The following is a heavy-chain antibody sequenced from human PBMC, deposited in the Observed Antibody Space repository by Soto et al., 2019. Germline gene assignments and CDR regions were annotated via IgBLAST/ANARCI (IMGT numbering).Heavy chain of an antibody. J-gene: IGHJ5*02. Sequence: DTLSLTCAVYGGSFSGYYWSWIRQPPGKGLEWIGEINHSGSTNYNPSLKSRVTISVDTSKNQFSLKLSSVTAADTAVYYCARGRVAVAGTTYNWFDPWGQGTLVTVSS. CDR1: GGSFSGYY. D-gene: IGHD6-19*01. V-gene: IGHV4-34*01. CDR2: INHSGST. CDR3: ARGRVAVAGTTYNWFDP.